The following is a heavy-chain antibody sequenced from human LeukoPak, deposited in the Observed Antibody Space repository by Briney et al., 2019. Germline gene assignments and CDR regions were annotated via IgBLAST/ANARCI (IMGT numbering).Heavy chain of an antibody. CDR3: AKDDTEKGFDP. CDR1: GFTFSSYG. V-gene: IGHV3-30*18. Sequence: GRSLRLSCAASGFTFSSYGMHWVRQAPGKGLEWVAVISYDGSNKYYADSVKGRFTISRDNSKSTLYLQMNSLRAEDTAVYYCAKDDTEKGFDPWGQGTLVTVSS. CDR2: ISYDGSNK. D-gene: IGHD5-18*01. J-gene: IGHJ5*02.